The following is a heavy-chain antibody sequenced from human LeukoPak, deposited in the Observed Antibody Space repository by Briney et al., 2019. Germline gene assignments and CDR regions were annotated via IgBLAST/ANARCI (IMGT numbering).Heavy chain of an antibody. CDR2: IYNSGSI. J-gene: IGHJ4*02. V-gene: IGHV4-59*01. D-gene: IGHD2-21*02. CDR3: AREEYCGGDCYAGLDY. CDR1: GGSISIYY. Sequence: SETLSLTCTVSGGSISIYYWSWIRQPPGKGLEWIGYIYNSGSINYNPSLKSRVTISVDTSKNQFSLKLSSVTASDTAVYYCAREEYCGGDCYAGLDYWGQGTLVTVSS.